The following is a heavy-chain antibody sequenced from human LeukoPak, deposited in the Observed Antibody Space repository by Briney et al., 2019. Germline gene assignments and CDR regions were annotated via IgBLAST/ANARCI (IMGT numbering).Heavy chain of an antibody. D-gene: IGHD2-2*01. V-gene: IGHV3-7*01. CDR3: ERLPRTKRGQDY. Sequence: GGCLRLACAAAGFTFSSYWMSWVRQAAGEGLEWVANIKKEGGENYYVDSVKGRFTICRDNARNSLYLQLNSLIAEDTVVYYCERLPRTKRGQDYWGQGTLVTVSS. CDR2: IKKEGGEN. J-gene: IGHJ4*02. CDR1: GFTFSSYW.